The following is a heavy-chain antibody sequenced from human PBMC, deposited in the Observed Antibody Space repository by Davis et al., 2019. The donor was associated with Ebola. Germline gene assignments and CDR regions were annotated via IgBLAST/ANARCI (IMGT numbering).Heavy chain of an antibody. D-gene: IGHD3-10*01. V-gene: IGHV4-34*01. Sequence: SETLSLTCAVYGASFSGYYWSWIRHPPRKGLVWMGEINHNGRTNYNPSLKSRVTISVDTSNNQFSLKLSSVTAADTAVYYCARVGLLSEYGMDVWGQGTTVTVSS. CDR2: INHNGRT. CDR1: GASFSGYY. CDR3: ARVGLLSEYGMDV. J-gene: IGHJ6*02.